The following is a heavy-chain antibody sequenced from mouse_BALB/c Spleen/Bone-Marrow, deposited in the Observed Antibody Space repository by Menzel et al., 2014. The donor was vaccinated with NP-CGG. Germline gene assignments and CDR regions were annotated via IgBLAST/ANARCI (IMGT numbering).Heavy chain of an antibody. CDR2: IHPSDSES. J-gene: IGHJ2*01. V-gene: IGHV1-61*01. Sequence: VQLQQSGADLVRPGASVKLTCKASGYSFTSYWMNWVKQRPGQGLEWIGMIHPSDSESRVNQKFKDKATLTVDKSSSTAYIQLSSPTSEDSAVYYCARQNYDGTDYWCQGTTLTVSS. D-gene: IGHD2-4*01. CDR1: GYSFTSYW. CDR3: ARQNYDGTDY.